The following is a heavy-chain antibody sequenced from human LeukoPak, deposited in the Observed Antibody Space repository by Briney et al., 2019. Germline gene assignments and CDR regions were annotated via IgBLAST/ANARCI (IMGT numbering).Heavy chain of an antibody. CDR2: VYYSGST. Sequence: SETLSLTCTVSGGSVSSGSYYWSWTRQPPGKGLEWIGYVYYSGSTNYNPSLKSRITISVDTSKNQFSLKLSSVTAADTAVYYCARGRHYSGYEDYLGQGTLVTVSS. CDR1: GGSVSSGSYY. J-gene: IGHJ4*02. D-gene: IGHD5-12*01. CDR3: ARGRHYSGYEDY. V-gene: IGHV4-61*01.